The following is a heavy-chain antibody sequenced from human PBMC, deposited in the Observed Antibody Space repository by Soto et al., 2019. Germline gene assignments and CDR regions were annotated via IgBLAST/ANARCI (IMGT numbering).Heavy chain of an antibody. D-gene: IGHD2-15*01. CDR3: ASASEYCSGGSCYYEGAFDI. J-gene: IGHJ3*02. CDR1: GGSISSYY. V-gene: IGHV4-59*08. CDR2: IYYSGST. Sequence: PSETLSLTCTVSGGSISSYYWSWIRQPPGKGLEWIGYIYYSGSTNYNPSLKSRVTISVNTSKNQFSLKLSSVTAADTAVYYCASASEYCSGGSCYYEGAFDIWGQGTMVTVSS.